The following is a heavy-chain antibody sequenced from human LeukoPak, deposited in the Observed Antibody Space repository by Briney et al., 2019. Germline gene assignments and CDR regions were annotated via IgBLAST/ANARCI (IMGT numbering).Heavy chain of an antibody. CDR2: INPNSGGT. Sequence: ASVKVSCKASGYTFTGYYMHWVRQAPGQGLDGMGWINPNSGGTNYAQKFQGRVTMTRDTSISTAYMELSRLRSDDTAVYYCARESYYYYYGMDVWGQGTTVTVSS. J-gene: IGHJ6*02. CDR3: ARESYYYYYGMDV. CDR1: GYTFTGYY. V-gene: IGHV1-2*02.